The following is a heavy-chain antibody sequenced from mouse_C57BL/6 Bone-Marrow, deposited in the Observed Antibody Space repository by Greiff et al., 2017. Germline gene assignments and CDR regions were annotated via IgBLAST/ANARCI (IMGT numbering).Heavy chain of an antibody. Sequence: DVHLVESGGGLVKPGGSLKLSCAASGFTFSDYGMHWVRQAPEKGLEWVAYISSGSSTIYYADTVKGRFTISRDNAKNTLFLQMTSLRSEDTAMYYCARTGFAYWGQGLWSLSLQ. CDR2: ISSGSSTI. J-gene: IGHJ3*01. CDR3: ARTGFAY. V-gene: IGHV5-17*01. CDR1: GFTFSDYG.